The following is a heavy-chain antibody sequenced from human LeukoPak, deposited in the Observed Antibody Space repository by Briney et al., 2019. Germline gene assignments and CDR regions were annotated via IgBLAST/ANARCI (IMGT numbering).Heavy chain of an antibody. Sequence: GGSLRLSCAASGCTFSIYGMHWVRQAPGKGLEWVAVIWNDGSNKYCADSVKGRFTISRDNCKNTLYLQMNSLRAEDTAVYSCARASGPFDYWGQGTLVTVSS. CDR3: ARASGPFDY. V-gene: IGHV3-33*01. J-gene: IGHJ4*02. D-gene: IGHD3-10*01. CDR2: IWNDGSNK. CDR1: GCTFSIYG.